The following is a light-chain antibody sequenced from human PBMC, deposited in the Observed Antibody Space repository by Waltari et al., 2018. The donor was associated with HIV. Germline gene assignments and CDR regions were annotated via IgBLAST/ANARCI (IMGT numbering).Light chain of an antibody. Sequence: DIALTPSPGTLSLSPGERATLSCRASQTISSTYLAWYQQKPGQAPRLLIYGASSRATGIPDRFSGSGSGTDFTLTISSLEPEDCAVYYCQQYIGSPRTFGQGTKVELK. CDR2: GAS. CDR3: QQYIGSPRT. J-gene: IGKJ1*01. V-gene: IGKV3-20*01. CDR1: QTISSTY.